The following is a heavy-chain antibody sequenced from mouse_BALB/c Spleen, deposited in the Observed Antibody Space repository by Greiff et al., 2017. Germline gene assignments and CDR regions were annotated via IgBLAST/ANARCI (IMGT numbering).Heavy chain of an antibody. D-gene: IGHD1-2*01. Sequence: VKLMESGGGLVQPGGSLRLSCATSGFTFSDFYMEWVRQPPGKRLEWIAASRNKANDYTTEYSASVKGRFIVSRDTSQSILYLQMNALRAEDTAIYYCARDVVTTATYWYFDVWGAGTTVTVSS. CDR2: SRNKANDYTT. CDR3: ARDVVTTATYWYFDV. V-gene: IGHV7-1*02. CDR1: GFTFSDFY. J-gene: IGHJ1*01.